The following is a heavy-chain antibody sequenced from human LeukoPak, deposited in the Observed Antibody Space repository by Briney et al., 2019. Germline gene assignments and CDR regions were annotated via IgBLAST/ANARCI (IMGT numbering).Heavy chain of an antibody. CDR3: ARVSGSGILYRVFDY. CDR1: GFTFNNFW. Sequence: PGGSLRLSCAASGFTFNNFWIAWVRRAPGKGREGVVNIKEDGSEKNYVDSVKGRFTISSDKASNSLSLQVNGLRVEDTAVYYCARVSGSGILYRVFDYWGQGTPVTVSS. J-gene: IGHJ4*02. V-gene: IGHV3-7*05. CDR2: IKEDGSEK. D-gene: IGHD3-10*01.